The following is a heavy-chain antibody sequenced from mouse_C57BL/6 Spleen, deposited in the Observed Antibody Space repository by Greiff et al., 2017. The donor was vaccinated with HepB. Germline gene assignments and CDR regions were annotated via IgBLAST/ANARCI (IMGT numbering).Heavy chain of an antibody. Sequence: VKLQESGPELVKPGASVKISCKASGYAFSSSWMNWVKQRPGKGLEWIGRIYPGDGDTNYNGKFKGKATLTADKSSSTAYMQLSSLTSEDSAVYFCAREGSAYWGQGTLVTVSA. CDR1: GYAFSSSW. CDR3: AREGSAY. J-gene: IGHJ3*01. V-gene: IGHV1-82*01. CDR2: IYPGDGDT.